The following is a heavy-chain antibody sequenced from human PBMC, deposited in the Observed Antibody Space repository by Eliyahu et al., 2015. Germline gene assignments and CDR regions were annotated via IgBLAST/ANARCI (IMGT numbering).Heavy chain of an antibody. CDR2: IWHDGINK. CDR3: ARGSGEGLDERYPFDI. CDR1: GFTXXXXD. Sequence: QVQLVESGGGVVQPGRALRLSCAASGFTXXXXDMHWVRQAPGKGLEWVAVIWHDGINKYYADSVKGRFTISRDNSKNTLYLQVNSLRAEDTAVYYCARGSGEGLDERYPFDIWGQGTMVTVSS. V-gene: IGHV3-33*01. D-gene: IGHD3-10*01. J-gene: IGHJ3*02.